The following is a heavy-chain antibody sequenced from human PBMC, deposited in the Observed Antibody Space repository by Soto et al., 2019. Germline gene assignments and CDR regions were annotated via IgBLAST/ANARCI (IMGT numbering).Heavy chain of an antibody. Sequence: GGSLRLSCAASGFTFSSYAMSWVRQAPGKGLEWVSAISGSGGSTYYADSEKGRFTISRDNSKNTLYLQMNSLRAEDTAVYYCAKIYCSSTSCPLPYYYYMDVWGKGTTVTVSS. CDR2: ISGSGGST. CDR3: AKIYCSSTSCPLPYYYYMDV. D-gene: IGHD2-2*01. CDR1: GFTFSSYA. J-gene: IGHJ6*03. V-gene: IGHV3-23*01.